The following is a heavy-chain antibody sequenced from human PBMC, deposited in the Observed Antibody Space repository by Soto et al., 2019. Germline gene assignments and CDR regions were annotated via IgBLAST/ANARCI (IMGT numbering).Heavy chain of an antibody. D-gene: IGHD2-2*01. CDR3: ARDRGVPAAIDYYYYGMDV. V-gene: IGHV4-30-4*01. Sequence: PSETLSLTCTVSGGSISSGDYYWSWIRQPPRKGLEWIGYIYYSGSTYYNPSLKSRVTISVDTSKNQFSLKLSSVTAADTAVYYCARDRGVPAAIDYYYYGMDVWGQGTTVTVSS. CDR1: GGSISSGDYY. J-gene: IGHJ6*02. CDR2: IYYSGST.